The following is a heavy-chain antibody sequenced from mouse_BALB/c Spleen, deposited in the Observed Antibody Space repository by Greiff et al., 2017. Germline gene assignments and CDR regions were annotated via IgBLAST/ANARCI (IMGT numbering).Heavy chain of an antibody. D-gene: IGHD2-3*01. CDR1: GFNIKDTY. V-gene: IGHV14-3*02. CDR3: ARGGDGYYGGAMDY. Sequence: VQLKESGAELVKPGASVKLSCTASGFNIKDTYMHWVKQRPEQGLEWIGRIDPANGNTKYDPKFQGKATITADTSSNTAYLQLSSLTSEDTAVYYCARGGDGYYGGAMDYWGQGTSVTVSS. CDR2: IDPANGNT. J-gene: IGHJ4*01.